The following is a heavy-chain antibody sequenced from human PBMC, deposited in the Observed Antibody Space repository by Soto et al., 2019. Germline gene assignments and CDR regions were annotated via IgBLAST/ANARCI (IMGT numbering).Heavy chain of an antibody. CDR2: ISSSGSTI. CDR3: ARDRGERPTSYYYGMDV. D-gene: IGHD3-16*01. CDR1: GFTFSDYY. V-gene: IGHV3-11*01. Sequence: QVQLVESGGGLVKPGGSLRLSCAASGFTFSDYYMSWIRQAPGKGLEWVSYISSSGSTIYYADSVKGRFTISRDNAKNSVNLKMNSLRAEDTAVYYWARDRGERPTSYYYGMDVGGKGPTVTVPS. J-gene: IGHJ6*04.